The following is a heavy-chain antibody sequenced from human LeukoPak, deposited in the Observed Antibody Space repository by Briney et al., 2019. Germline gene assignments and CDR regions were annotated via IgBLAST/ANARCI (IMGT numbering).Heavy chain of an antibody. CDR3: AKDLGGGATGWYFDY. V-gene: IGHV3-30*02. Sequence: GGSLRLSCVASGFTFSSYGMHWVRQAPGKGLEWVAFIRYDGSNRYYADSVKGRFTISRDNSKNTLYLQMNSLRAEDTAVYYCAKDLGGGATGWYFDYWGQGTLVTVSS. D-gene: IGHD1-26*01. J-gene: IGHJ4*02. CDR1: GFTFSSYG. CDR2: IRYDGSNR.